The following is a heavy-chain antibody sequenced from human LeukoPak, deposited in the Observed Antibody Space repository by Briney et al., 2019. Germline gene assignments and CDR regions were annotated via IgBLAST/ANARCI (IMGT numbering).Heavy chain of an antibody. V-gene: IGHV4-39*01. CDR1: GGSISSSSYY. CDR3: ARLGLYSSSPYFDY. Sequence: SETLSLTCTVSGGSISSSSYYWGWIRQPPGKGLEWIGSIYYSGSTYYNPSLKSRVTISVDTSKNQFSLKLSSVTAADTAVYYCARLGLYSSSPYFDYWGQGTLVTVSS. CDR2: IYYSGST. J-gene: IGHJ4*02. D-gene: IGHD6-13*01.